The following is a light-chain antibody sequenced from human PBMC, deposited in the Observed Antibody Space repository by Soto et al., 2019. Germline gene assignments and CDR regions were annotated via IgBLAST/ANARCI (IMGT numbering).Light chain of an antibody. CDR1: SSDVGGYNY. CDR2: DVS. V-gene: IGLV2-14*01. Sequence: QSALTQPASVSGSPGXSITISCTGTSSDVGGYNYVSWYQQHPGKAPKLMIYDVSNRPSGVSNRFSGSKSGNTASLTISGLQAEDEADYYCSSYTSSSPLVFGGGTKLTVL. CDR3: SSYTSSSPLV. J-gene: IGLJ2*01.